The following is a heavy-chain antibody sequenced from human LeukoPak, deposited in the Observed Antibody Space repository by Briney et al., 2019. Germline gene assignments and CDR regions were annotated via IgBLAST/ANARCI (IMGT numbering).Heavy chain of an antibody. CDR3: AREKYQLLSLQESWFDP. CDR1: GLTFSNFA. J-gene: IGHJ5*02. D-gene: IGHD2-2*01. CDR2: MIASGDRT. V-gene: IGHV3-23*01. Sequence: GGSLRLSCAASGLTFSNFAMAWVRQAPGKGPEWVAAMIASGDRTNYADSVKGRFTISRDNAKNSLYLQMNSLRAEDTAVYYCAREKYQLLSLQESWFDPWGQGTLVTVSS.